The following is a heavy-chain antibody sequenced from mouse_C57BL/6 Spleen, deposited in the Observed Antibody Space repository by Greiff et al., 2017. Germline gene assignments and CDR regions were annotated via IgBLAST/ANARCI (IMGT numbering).Heavy chain of an antibody. Sequence: QVQLQQPGAELVMPGASVKLSCKASGYTFTSYWMHWVKQRPGQGLEWIGEIDPSDSYTNYNQKFKGKSTLTVDKSSSTAYMQLGSLTSEDSAVYYCARPRRSWYFGVWGTGTTVTVSS. CDR3: ARPRRSWYFGV. CDR2: IDPSDSYT. CDR1: GYTFTSYW. J-gene: IGHJ1*03. V-gene: IGHV1-69*01.